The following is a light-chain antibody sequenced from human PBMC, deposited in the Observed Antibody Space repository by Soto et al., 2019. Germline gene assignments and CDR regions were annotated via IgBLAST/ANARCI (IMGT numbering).Light chain of an antibody. J-gene: IGLJ2*01. Sequence: QSALTQPASVSGSPGQSITISCTGTISDVGGYSYVSWYQHHPGKAPKLMIYEVSNRPSGVSNRFSGSKSGNTASLTISGLQAEDEADYYCSSYTSSSTLGVVFGGGTKLTVL. CDR2: EVS. CDR1: ISDVGGYSY. CDR3: SSYTSSSTLGVV. V-gene: IGLV2-14*01.